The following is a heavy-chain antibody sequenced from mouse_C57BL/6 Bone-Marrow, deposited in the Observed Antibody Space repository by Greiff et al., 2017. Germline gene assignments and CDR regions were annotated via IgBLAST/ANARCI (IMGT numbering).Heavy chain of an antibody. J-gene: IGHJ1*03. CDR3: ARLNDYGSSYGYFYV. CDR1: GYAFSSYW. CDR2: IYPGDGGT. Sequence: VQLQQSGAELVKPGASVKISCKASGYAFSSYWMNWVKQRPGKGLEWIGQIYPGDGGTNYNGKFKGKATLTADKSYSTAYMELSSLTSEDSAVYFCARLNDYGSSYGYFYVWGTGTTVTVSS. V-gene: IGHV1-80*01. D-gene: IGHD1-1*01.